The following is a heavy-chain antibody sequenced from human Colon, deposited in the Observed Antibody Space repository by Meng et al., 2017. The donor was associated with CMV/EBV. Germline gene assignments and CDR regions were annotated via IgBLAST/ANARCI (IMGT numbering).Heavy chain of an antibody. CDR2: IKSKIDDMTT. D-gene: IGHD1-20*01. V-gene: IGHV3-15*01. Sequence: GGSLRLSCAASGFLFNNAWMSWVRQTPEKGLEWVGRIKSKIDDMTTDYAATVKGRFTISREDSKKMLYLEMNNLKTEDTGMYYCATDINGASTEAFDTWGQGTSVTVSS. J-gene: IGHJ3*02. CDR3: ATDINGASTEAFDT. CDR1: GFLFNNAW.